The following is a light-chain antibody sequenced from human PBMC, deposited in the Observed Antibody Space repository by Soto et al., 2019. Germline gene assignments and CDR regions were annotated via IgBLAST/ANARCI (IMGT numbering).Light chain of an antibody. V-gene: IGKV3-11*01. J-gene: IGKJ5*01. CDR2: DST. Sequence: IFMTQSPATLSVSPGERATLSCRASQSIHTSLAWYQQKSGKPPRLVIYDSTLRANGVPDRFGGSRSGTEFTLTINSLEPEDFAVYYCQQRNVWPPITFGQGTRLEIK. CDR1: QSIHTS. CDR3: QQRNVWPPIT.